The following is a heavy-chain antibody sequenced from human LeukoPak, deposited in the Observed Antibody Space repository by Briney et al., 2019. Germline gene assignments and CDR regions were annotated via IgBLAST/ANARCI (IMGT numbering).Heavy chain of an antibody. CDR2: INTDGSST. D-gene: IGHD6-19*01. CDR1: GFTFSSYW. V-gene: IGHV3-74*01. Sequence: PGGSLRLSCAASGFTFSSYWMHWVRQAPGKGLVWVSRINTDGSSTSYADSVKGRFTISRDNAKNTLYLQMNSLRAEDTAVYYCARGTPSSSGWLYYGMDVWGRGTTVTVSS. CDR3: ARGTPSSSGWLYYGMDV. J-gene: IGHJ6*02.